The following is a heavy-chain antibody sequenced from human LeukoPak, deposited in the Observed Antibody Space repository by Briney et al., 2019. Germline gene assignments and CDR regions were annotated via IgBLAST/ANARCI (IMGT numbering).Heavy chain of an antibody. CDR2: IYYSGST. V-gene: IGHV4-59*01. Sequence: SETLSLTCTVSGGSISSYYWSWIRQPPGKGLEWIGYIYYSGSTNYNPSLKSRVTISVDTSKNQFSLKLSSATAADTAVYYCARGKVDTAMVIVYWGQGTLVTVSS. J-gene: IGHJ4*02. D-gene: IGHD5-18*01. CDR3: ARGKVDTAMVIVY. CDR1: GGSISSYY.